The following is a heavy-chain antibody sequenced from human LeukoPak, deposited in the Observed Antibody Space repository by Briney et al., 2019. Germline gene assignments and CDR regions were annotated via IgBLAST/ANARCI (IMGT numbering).Heavy chain of an antibody. J-gene: IGHJ4*02. V-gene: IGHV3-48*03. CDR1: GFTFSSYE. D-gene: IGHD1-1*01. CDR2: ISSSGSSI. CDR3: ARVTTGTKVDY. Sequence: GSPRLSCAASGFTFSSYEMNWVRQAPGKGLEWVSYISSSGSSIYYADSVRGRFTISRDNAKNSLYLQMNSLRAEDTAVYYCARVTTGTKVDYWGQGTLVTVSS.